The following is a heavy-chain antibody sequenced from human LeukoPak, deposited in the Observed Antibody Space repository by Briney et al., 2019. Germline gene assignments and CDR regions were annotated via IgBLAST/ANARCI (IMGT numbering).Heavy chain of an antibody. CDR1: EFSVGSNY. D-gene: IGHD2-15*01. V-gene: IGHV3-23*01. J-gene: IGHJ4*02. Sequence: GGSLRLSCAASEFSVGSNYMTWVRQAPGKGLEWVSAISGSGGSTYYADSVKGRFTISRDNSKNTLYLQMNSLRVEDTAVYYCASPGPIVVVVAATLFDYWGQGTLVTVSS. CDR2: ISGSGGST. CDR3: ASPGPIVVVVAATLFDY.